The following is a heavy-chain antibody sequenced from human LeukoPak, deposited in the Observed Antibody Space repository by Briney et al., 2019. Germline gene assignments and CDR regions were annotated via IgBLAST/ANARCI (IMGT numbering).Heavy chain of an antibody. D-gene: IGHD3-22*01. CDR2: TNAGNGNT. V-gene: IGHV1-3*01. CDR1: GYTFTSYA. CDR3: ASSNYYDSSGYNY. J-gene: IGHJ4*02. Sequence: GASVKVSCKASGYTFTSYAMHWVRQAPGQRLEWMGWTNAGNGNTKYSQKFQGRVTVTRDTSASTAYMELSSLRSEDTAVYYCASSNYYDSSGYNYWGQGTLVTVSS.